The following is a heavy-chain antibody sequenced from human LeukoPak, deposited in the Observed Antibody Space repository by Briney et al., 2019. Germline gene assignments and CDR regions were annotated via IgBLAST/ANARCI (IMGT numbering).Heavy chain of an antibody. D-gene: IGHD3-10*01. CDR1: GFTFSSYA. V-gene: IGHV3-23*01. CDR2: ISGSGGST. CDR3: ARDPPYYDGSGSYFDY. J-gene: IGHJ4*02. Sequence: GGSLRLSCAASGFTFSSYAMSWVRQAPGKGLEWVSAISGSGGSTYYADSVKGRFTISRDNSKNTLYLQMNSLRAEDTAVYYCARDPPYYDGSGSYFDYWGQGTPVTVSS.